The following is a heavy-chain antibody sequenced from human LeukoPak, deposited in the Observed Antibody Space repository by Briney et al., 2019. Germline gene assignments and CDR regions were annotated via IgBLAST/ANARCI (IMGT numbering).Heavy chain of an antibody. D-gene: IGHD2-2*01. CDR1: GYTLATYL. V-gene: IGHV5-51*01. CDR2: IYPGDSRT. Sequence: GESLKTSCKGSGYTLATYLIGWVRQIPGKGLEWGGIIYPGDSRTTYSQSFQGQVTISADTTIRTAYLQWNSLKASDTAIYYCVRHLSDITSCPNYWGPGTLITVAS. J-gene: IGHJ4*02. CDR3: VRHLSDITSCPNY.